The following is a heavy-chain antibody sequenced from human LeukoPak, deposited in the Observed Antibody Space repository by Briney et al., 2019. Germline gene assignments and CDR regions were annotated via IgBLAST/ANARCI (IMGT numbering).Heavy chain of an antibody. CDR2: IKQDGSEK. V-gene: IGHV3-7*01. D-gene: IGHD3-9*01. CDR1: GFIFSSYW. Sequence: GGSLTLSCAASGFIFSSYWMSWVRQAPGKGLEWVAKIKQDGSEKYYVDSVKGRFTISRDNAKHSLYLQGNRLRAEDTAVYYCSNLRFLTCYSNFDYWGQGSLVTVSS. CDR3: SNLRFLTCYSNFDY. J-gene: IGHJ4*02.